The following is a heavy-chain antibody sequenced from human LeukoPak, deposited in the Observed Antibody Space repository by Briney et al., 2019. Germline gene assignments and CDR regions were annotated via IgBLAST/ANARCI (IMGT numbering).Heavy chain of an antibody. CDR2: ISYEGSSE. Sequence: PGKSLRLSCAASGFTFNNYGMHWVRQAPGKGLEWVAMISYEGSSEYYADSVMGRFTISRDTSKNTLYLEMNSLRVEDTAVYHCAKDLIGSGWHNYFDPWGQGTLVTVSS. J-gene: IGHJ5*02. CDR1: GFTFNNYG. D-gene: IGHD6-19*01. CDR3: AKDLIGSGWHNYFDP. V-gene: IGHV3-30*18.